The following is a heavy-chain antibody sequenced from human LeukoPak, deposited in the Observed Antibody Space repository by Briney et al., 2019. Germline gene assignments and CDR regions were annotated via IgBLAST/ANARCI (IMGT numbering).Heavy chain of an antibody. CDR3: ARAGVWDYSDSSGYHNAAFDI. V-gene: IGHV1-2*02. J-gene: IGHJ3*02. Sequence: GASVKVSCKASGCTFTDYYMHWVRQAPGQGLEWMGWINPSSGGTNYAQKFRGRVTVTRDTSISTAYMDLSRLRSDDTAVYYCARAGVWDYSDSSGYHNAAFDIWGQGTMVTVSS. D-gene: IGHD3-22*01. CDR2: INPSSGGT. CDR1: GCTFTDYY.